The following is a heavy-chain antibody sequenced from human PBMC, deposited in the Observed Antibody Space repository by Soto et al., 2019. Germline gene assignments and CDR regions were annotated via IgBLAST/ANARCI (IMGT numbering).Heavy chain of an antibody. CDR3: ASEDILGTRSFDY. J-gene: IGHJ4*02. V-gene: IGHV3-48*02. CDR1: GFIFSKYS. Sequence: SLRLSCGASGFIFSKYSMNWVRQAPGKGLEWLSYISSNSVTIYFADSVRGRFTIFRDNAKNSLYLQMSSLRDEDTAVYYCASEDILGTRSFDYWGQGDLVTGSS. D-gene: IGHD1-26*01. CDR2: ISSNSVTI.